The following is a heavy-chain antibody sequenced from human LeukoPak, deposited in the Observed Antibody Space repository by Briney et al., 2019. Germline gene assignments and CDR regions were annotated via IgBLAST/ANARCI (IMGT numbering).Heavy chain of an antibody. J-gene: IGHJ4*02. CDR2: IYYSGST. V-gene: IGHV4-39*07. CDR1: GGSISSSSYY. Sequence: SETLSLTCTVSGGSISSSSYYWGWIRQPPGKGLEWIGSIYYSGSTNYNPSLKSRVTISVDTSKNQFSLKLSSVTAADTAVYYCARVPRSLHYYDCSGYYPNWGQGTLVTVSS. D-gene: IGHD3-22*01. CDR3: ARVPRSLHYYDCSGYYPN.